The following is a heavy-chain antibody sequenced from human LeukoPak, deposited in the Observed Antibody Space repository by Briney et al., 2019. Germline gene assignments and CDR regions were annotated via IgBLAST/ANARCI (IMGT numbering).Heavy chain of an antibody. CDR3: ARDYSYGYLVPSSWYSTLNAFDI. Sequence: TGGSLRLSCAASGFTFSSYAMHWVRQAPGKGLEWVAVISYDGSNKYYADSVKGRFTISRDNSKNTLYLQMNSLRAEDTAVYYCARDYSYGYLVPSSWYSTLNAFDIWGQGTMVTVSS. D-gene: IGHD5-18*01. J-gene: IGHJ3*02. CDR2: ISYDGSNK. V-gene: IGHV3-30*04. CDR1: GFTFSSYA.